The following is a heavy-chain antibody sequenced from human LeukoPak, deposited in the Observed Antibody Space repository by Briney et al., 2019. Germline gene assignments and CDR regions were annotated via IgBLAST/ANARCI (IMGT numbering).Heavy chain of an antibody. CDR1: GDSISSGGYS. CDR3: ARHTRLFGAAAGPNYYYYYYMDV. CDR2: IYSSGST. V-gene: IGHV4-30-4*07. Sequence: SQTLSLTCAVSGDSISSGGYSWNWIRQPPGEGLEWIGFIYSSGSTYYNPSLKSRVTISVDTSKNQFSLKLSSVTAADTAVYYCARHTRLFGAAAGPNYYYYYYMDVWGKGTTVTISS. D-gene: IGHD6-13*01. J-gene: IGHJ6*03.